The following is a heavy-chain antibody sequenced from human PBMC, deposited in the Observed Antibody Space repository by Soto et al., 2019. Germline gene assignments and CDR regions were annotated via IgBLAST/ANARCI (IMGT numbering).Heavy chain of an antibody. CDR1: GFSLSTSEVG. J-gene: IGHJ4*01. D-gene: IGHD5-12*01. V-gene: IGHV2-5*02. Sequence: SGPTLVNPTQTLTLTCTFSGFSLSTSEVGVGWIRQPPGKALGWLALIYWDDDKRYSPSLKSRLTITKDTSKNQVVLTMTKMDPVDTATYYCAHRRVSGYAYGGLDYWGHGTLVPVSP. CDR2: IYWDDDK. CDR3: AHRRVSGYAYGGLDY.